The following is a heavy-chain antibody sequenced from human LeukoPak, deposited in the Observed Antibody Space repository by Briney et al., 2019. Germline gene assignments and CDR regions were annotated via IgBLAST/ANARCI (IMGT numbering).Heavy chain of an antibody. CDR3: ARNLKNYYDSNGYFDY. V-gene: IGHV3-21*01. J-gene: IGHJ4*02. D-gene: IGHD3-22*01. Sequence: PGGSLRLSCVASGFTFSSYNINWVRRAPGKGLEWVSSISSSGDYIYYADSVKGRFTISRDNAKNSLYLQMNSLRAEDTAAYYCARNLKNYYDSNGYFDYWGQGTLVTVSS. CDR2: ISSSGDYI. CDR1: GFTFSSYN.